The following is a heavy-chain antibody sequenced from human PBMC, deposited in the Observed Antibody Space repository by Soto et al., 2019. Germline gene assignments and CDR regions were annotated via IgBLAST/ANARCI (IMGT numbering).Heavy chain of an antibody. J-gene: IGHJ4*02. CDR3: ASTYYYDSSGYLNFDY. Sequence: SVKVSCKASGGTFSSYAISWVRQAPGQGLEWMGGIIPIFGTANYAQKFQGRVTITADESTSTAYMELSSLRSEDTAVYYCASTYYYDSSGYLNFDYWGQGTLVTVSS. D-gene: IGHD3-22*01. V-gene: IGHV1-69*13. CDR2: IIPIFGTA. CDR1: GGTFSSYA.